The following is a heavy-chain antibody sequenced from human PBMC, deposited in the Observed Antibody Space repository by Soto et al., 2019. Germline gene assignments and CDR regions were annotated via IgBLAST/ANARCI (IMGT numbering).Heavy chain of an antibody. CDR2: ISYDGSKK. Sequence: QVQLVESGGGVVQPGRSLRLSCAASGFTFSSYAMHWVRQAPGKGLEWVAVISYDGSKKYYADSVKGRFTISRDNSKNTLYLQMTSLRAEATAVYYCARDPGSGSYPYYGMDVWGQGTTVTVSS. J-gene: IGHJ6*02. V-gene: IGHV3-30-3*01. CDR1: GFTFSSYA. D-gene: IGHD1-26*01. CDR3: ARDPGSGSYPYYGMDV.